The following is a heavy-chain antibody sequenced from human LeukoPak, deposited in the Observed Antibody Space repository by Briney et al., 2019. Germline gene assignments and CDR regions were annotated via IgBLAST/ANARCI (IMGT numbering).Heavy chain of an antibody. D-gene: IGHD6-13*01. CDR1: GFTFSSYA. CDR2: ISGSGGST. Sequence: PGGSLRLSCAASGFTFSSYAMSWVRQAPGKGLEWVSAISGSGGSTYYADSVKGRSTISRDNSKNTLYLQMNSLRAEDTAVYYCARSPYSSSWFLFDYWGQGTLVTVSS. J-gene: IGHJ4*02. CDR3: ARSPYSSSWFLFDY. V-gene: IGHV3-23*01.